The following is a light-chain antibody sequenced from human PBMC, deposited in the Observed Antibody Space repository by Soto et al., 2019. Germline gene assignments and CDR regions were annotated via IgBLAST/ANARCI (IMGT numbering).Light chain of an antibody. J-gene: IGKJ5*01. V-gene: IGKV1-5*01. CDR3: QQYNSYSWT. CDR1: QSISSW. CDR2: DAS. Sequence: DLQFTQSPFTPSSSLGDRVPIPCRASQSISSWLAWYQQKPGKAPKLLIYDASSLESGVPSRFSGSGSGTEFTLTISSLQPDDFATYYCQQYNSYSWTFGQGTRLEIK.